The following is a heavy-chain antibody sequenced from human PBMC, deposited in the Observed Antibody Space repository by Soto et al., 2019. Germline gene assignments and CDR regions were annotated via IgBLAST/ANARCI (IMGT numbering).Heavy chain of an antibody. CDR1: GFTFSSYA. V-gene: IGHV3-30-3*01. CDR2: ISYDGSNK. D-gene: IGHD4-17*01. CDR3: ARDLTTVTDY. J-gene: IGHJ4*02. Sequence: GGSLRLSCAASGFTFSSYAMHWVRQAPGKGLEWVAVISYDGSNKYYADSVKGRFTISRDNSKNTLYLQMNSLRAEDTAVYYCARDLTTVTDYWGQGTLVTVSS.